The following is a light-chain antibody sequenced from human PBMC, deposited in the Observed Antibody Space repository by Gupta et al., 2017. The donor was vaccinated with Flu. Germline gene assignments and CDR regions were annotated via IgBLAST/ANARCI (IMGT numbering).Light chain of an antibody. J-gene: IGKJ1*01. CDR1: QGLVYSDGNTY. CDR2: QVS. V-gene: IGKV2-30*01. CDR3: MQGAHWPWA. Sequence: DGVMTQSPLSLPVTLGQPASISCRSSQGLVYSDGNTYFHWFQQRPGQSPRRLIYQVSYRDSRVPDRFSGSGSGTDFTLKISRVDAEDVGIYFCMQGAHWPWAFGQGTTVEIK.